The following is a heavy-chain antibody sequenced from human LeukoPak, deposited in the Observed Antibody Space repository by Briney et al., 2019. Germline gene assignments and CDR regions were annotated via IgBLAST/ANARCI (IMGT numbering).Heavy chain of an antibody. CDR1: GYTFNSHG. CDR2: ISAYNGNT. D-gene: IGHD6-19*01. Sequence: ASVKVSCKASGYTFNSHGISWVRQAPGQGLEWMGWISAYNGNTNYAQKLQGRVTMTTDTSTSTAYMELRSLRSDDTAVYYCARYSSGWYHFDSWGQGTLVTVSS. V-gene: IGHV1-18*01. CDR3: ARYSSGWYHFDS. J-gene: IGHJ4*02.